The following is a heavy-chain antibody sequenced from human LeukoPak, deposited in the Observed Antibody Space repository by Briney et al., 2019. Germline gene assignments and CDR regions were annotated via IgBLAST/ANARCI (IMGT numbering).Heavy chain of an antibody. J-gene: IGHJ3*02. V-gene: IGHV5-51*01. CDR3: ARDLAAAQNAFDI. CDR2: INPRDSDT. Sequence: GESLKISCKVSGYSFTSYWIGWVRQMPGKGLEWMGIINPRDSDTKYSPSFQGQVTISADKSISTAYLQWTTLKASDTAMYYCARDLAAAQNAFDIWGQGTMVTVSS. CDR1: GYSFTSYW. D-gene: IGHD6-25*01.